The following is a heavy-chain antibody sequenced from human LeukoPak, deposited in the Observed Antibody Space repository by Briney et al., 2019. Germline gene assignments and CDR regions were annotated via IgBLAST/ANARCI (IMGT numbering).Heavy chain of an antibody. CDR2: INSDGSST. CDR1: GFTFNSYW. V-gene: IGHV3-74*01. D-gene: IGHD6-13*01. CDR3: ARGSSSWYPFYYGMDV. Sequence: GGSLRLSCAASGFTFNSYWMHWVRQAPGKGLVWVSCINSDGSSTSYADSVKGRFTISRDNAKNTLYLQMNSLRAEDTAVYYCARGSSSWYPFYYGMDVWGQGTTVTVSS. J-gene: IGHJ6*02.